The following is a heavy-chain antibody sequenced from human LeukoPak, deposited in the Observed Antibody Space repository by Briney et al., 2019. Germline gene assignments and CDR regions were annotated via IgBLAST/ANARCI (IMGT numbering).Heavy chain of an antibody. CDR2: IVPIFGLA. CDR1: GGTFSTYA. CDR3: ARGRLPQNYYYYYMDV. D-gene: IGHD2-21*02. J-gene: IGHJ6*03. V-gene: IGHV1-69*10. Sequence: ASVKVSCKASGGTFSTYAFSWVRQAPGQGLEWMGGIVPIFGLANYAQKFQARVTITADKSTSTAYMELSSLRSEDTAVYYCARGRLPQNYYYYYMDVWGKGTTVTVSS.